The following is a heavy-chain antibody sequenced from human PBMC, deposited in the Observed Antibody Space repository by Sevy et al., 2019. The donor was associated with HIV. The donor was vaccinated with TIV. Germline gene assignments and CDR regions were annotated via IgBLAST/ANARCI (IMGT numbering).Heavy chain of an antibody. CDR3: ARHCGSASCSHAFDI. V-gene: IGHV4-34*01. D-gene: IGHD2-2*01. CDR2: INHSGST. CDR1: GGSFSGYY. J-gene: IGHJ3*02. Sequence: SETLSLTCAVYGGSFSGYYWSWIRQPPGRGLEWIGEINHSGSTNYNSSLKSRVTISEDTSKNQFYLKLSSVTAADTAVYYCARHCGSASCSHAFDIWGHGTVVTVSS.